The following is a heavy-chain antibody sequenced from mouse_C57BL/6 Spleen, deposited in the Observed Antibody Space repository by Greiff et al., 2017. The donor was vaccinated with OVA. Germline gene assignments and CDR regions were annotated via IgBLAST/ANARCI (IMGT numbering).Heavy chain of an antibody. CDR3: ARNDYDERGYAMDY. V-gene: IGHV2-9-1*01. Sequence: VKLMESGPGLVAPSQSLSITCTVSGFSLTSYAISWVRQPPGKGLEWLGVIWTGGGTNYNSALKSRLSISKDNSKSQVFLKMNSLQTDDTARYYCARNDYDERGYAMDYWGQGTSVTVSS. CDR1: GFSLTSYA. CDR2: IWTGGGT. J-gene: IGHJ4*01. D-gene: IGHD2-4*01.